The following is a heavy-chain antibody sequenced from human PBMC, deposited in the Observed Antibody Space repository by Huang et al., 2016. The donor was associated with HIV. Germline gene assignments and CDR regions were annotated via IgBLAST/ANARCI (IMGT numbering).Heavy chain of an antibody. J-gene: IGHJ4*02. Sequence: QVQLVESGGGVVQPGRSLRLSCAASGFTFSSYGMHWVRQAPGKGLEWVAIISYDGSNKYYADSVKGRFTISRDNSKNTLYLQMNSLRPEDTAVYYCAKQDYYGSGTRNYFDYWGQGALVTVSS. D-gene: IGHD3-10*01. CDR3: AKQDYYGSGTRNYFDY. CDR1: GFTFSSYG. V-gene: IGHV3-30*18. CDR2: ISYDGSNK.